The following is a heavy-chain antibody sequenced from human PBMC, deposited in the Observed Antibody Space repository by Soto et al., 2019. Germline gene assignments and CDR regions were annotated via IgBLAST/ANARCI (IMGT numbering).Heavy chain of an antibody. CDR3: ASVRYSSRCGVCRPFDY. D-gene: IGHD6-13*01. CDR1: GFTFSDYY. Sequence: QVQLVESGGGLVKPGGSLRLSCAASGFTFSDYYMTWIRQAPGKGLEWVSYISGSSRYTNYADSVKGRFTISRDNTKNSLFLQMHSLTDEDTAVYYCASVRYSSRCGVCRPFDYWGQGTLVTVSS. CDR2: ISGSSRYT. J-gene: IGHJ4*02. V-gene: IGHV3-11*05.